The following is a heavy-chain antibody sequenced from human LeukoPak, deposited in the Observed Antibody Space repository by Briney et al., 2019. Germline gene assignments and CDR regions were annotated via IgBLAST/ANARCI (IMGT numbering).Heavy chain of an antibody. V-gene: IGHV1-2*06. D-gene: IGHD5-18*01. CDR3: ARGGDTAMALDY. Sequence: ASVKVSCKASGYTFTGYYMHWVRQAPGQGLEWMVRINPNSGGTNYAQKFQGRVTMTRDTSISTAYMELSRLRSDDTAVYYCARGGDTAMALDYWGQGTLVTVSS. CDR1: GYTFTGYY. J-gene: IGHJ4*02. CDR2: INPNSGGT.